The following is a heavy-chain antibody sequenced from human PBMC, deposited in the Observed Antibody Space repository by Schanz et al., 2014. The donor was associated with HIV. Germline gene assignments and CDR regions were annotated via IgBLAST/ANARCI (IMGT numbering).Heavy chain of an antibody. D-gene: IGHD2-15*01. CDR2: ISESGFNT. J-gene: IGHJ4*01. Sequence: EVQLLESGGGLEQPGGSLRLSCAVSGFTITSYAMSWVRQGPGKGLEWVSTISESGFNTYYADSVRGRLTISRDNSKNTLYLQMNSLRVEDTAVYYCVRDAAGRFSDRSPGYWGQGTLVIVSS. V-gene: IGHV3-23*01. CDR1: GFTITSYA. CDR3: VRDAAGRFSDRSPGY.